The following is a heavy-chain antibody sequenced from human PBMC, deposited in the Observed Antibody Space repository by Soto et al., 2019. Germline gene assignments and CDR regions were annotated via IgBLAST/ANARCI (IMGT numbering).Heavy chain of an antibody. CDR3: AIAPPIYCSRTRCYAGRYFDY. Sequence: GGSVKGPRKGSGNNLTGDYMHWVRQAPGQRLGWMGWGKPNRGGTNYAQKFQGWVTMTSDTSIRPAYMELSRLRSDDTAVYYCAIAPPIYCSRTRCYAGRYFDYWGQGTLVTVSS. J-gene: IGHJ4*02. V-gene: IGHV1-2*04. D-gene: IGHD2-2*01. CDR2: GKPNRGGT. CDR1: GNNLTGDY.